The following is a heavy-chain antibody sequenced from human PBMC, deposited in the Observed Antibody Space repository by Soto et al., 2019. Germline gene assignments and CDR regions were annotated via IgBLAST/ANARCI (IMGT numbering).Heavy chain of an antibody. V-gene: IGHV1-2*02. CDR1: GYTFTGYY. D-gene: IGHD2-15*01. Sequence: ASVKVSCKASGYTFTGYYLHWLRQAPGQGLEWMGWINPNNGDTNYAQNFQGRVTMTRDTSISTAYMELSGLRSDDTAVYYCARVHTYYYYSGSFDFWGQGTLVTVSS. CDR3: ARVHTYYYYSGSFDF. J-gene: IGHJ4*02. CDR2: INPNNGDT.